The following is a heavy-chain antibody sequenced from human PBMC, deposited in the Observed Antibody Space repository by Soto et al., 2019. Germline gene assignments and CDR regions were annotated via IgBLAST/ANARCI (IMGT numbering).Heavy chain of an antibody. CDR2: ISWNSNTI. CDR3: AKDTGPN. CDR1: GFTFDNYA. J-gene: IGHJ4*02. V-gene: IGHV3-9*01. Sequence: EVHLVESGGGLVQPGRSLRLSCAASGFTFDNYAMHWVRQAPGKGLEWVSGISWNSNTIAYADSVKGRFTISRDNARNSLYLQMNSLRAEDTAFYYCAKDTGPNWGQGTLVTVSS.